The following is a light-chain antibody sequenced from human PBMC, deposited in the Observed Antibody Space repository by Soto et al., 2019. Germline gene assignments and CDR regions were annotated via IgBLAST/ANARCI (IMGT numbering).Light chain of an antibody. V-gene: IGKV1-5*01. J-gene: IGKJ1*01. CDR2: DAS. CDR3: QHTRT. CDR1: QNINNW. Sequence: DFQMTQSPSTLSASVGDRVTITCRASQNINNWVAWYQQKPGKAPKFLIYDASTLQRGVSSRFSGSGFGTEFSLTINSLQPDDSGSYYCQHTRTFGQGTKGEVK.